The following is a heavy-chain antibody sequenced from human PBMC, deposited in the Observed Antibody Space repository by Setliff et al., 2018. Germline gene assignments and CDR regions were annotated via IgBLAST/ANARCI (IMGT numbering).Heavy chain of an antibody. D-gene: IGHD3-10*01. CDR1: GGSMTSYY. CDR2: VHYSGDS. CDR3: ARQPSSGSYYNPRPSYFDY. V-gene: IGHV4-59*13. J-gene: IGHJ4*02. Sequence: TSETLSLTCTVSGGSMTSYYWSWIRQSPWKGLEWVGYVHYSGDSNYNASLKSRFTMSVDTSKNQFSLNLRSVTAADTAVYYCARQPSSGSYYNPRPSYFDYWGQGTLVTVSS.